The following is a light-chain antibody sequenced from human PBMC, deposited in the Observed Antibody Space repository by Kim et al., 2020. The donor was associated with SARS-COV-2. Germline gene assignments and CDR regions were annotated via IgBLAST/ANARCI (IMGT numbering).Light chain of an antibody. V-gene: IGLV3-21*04. J-gene: IGLJ2*01. CDR2: YDS. CDR1: SIGSKS. CDR3: QVWDSSSDHRVV. Sequence: PGKTARITCGGRSIGSKSVHWYQRKPGQAPVLVISYDSDRPSGIPERFSGSNSGNSATLTISRVEAGDEADYYCQVWDSSSDHRVVFGGGTQLTVL.